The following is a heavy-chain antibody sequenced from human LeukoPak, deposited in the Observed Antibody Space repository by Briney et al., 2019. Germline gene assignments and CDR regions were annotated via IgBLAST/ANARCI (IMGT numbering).Heavy chain of an antibody. V-gene: IGHV3-21*01. D-gene: IGHD6-19*01. CDR2: ISSSSSYI. J-gene: IGHJ3*02. Sequence: GGSLRLSCAASGFTFRSYSMNWVRQAPGKGLEWVSSISSSSSYIYYADSVKGRFTISRDNAKNSLYLQMNSLRAEDTAVYYCARDLGEQWLVQGDAFDIWGQGTMVTVSS. CDR1: GFTFRSYS. CDR3: ARDLGEQWLVQGDAFDI.